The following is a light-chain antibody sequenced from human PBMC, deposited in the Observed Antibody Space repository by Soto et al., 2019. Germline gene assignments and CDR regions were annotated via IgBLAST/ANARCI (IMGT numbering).Light chain of an antibody. CDR1: QSVSSN. Sequence: IVLTQSPATLSVSPGARATLSCRASQSVSSNLAWYQQKPGQAPRLLIYGASTRATGIPARFSGSGSGAELTLTISSLQSEDVEVYDCQQYNNWPQTFGQGTKVDIK. J-gene: IGKJ1*01. CDR2: GAS. CDR3: QQYNNWPQT. V-gene: IGKV3-15*01.